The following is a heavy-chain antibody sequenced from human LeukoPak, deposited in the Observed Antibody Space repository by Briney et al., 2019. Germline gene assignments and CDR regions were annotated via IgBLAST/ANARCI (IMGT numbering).Heavy chain of an antibody. Sequence: GGSLRLSCAASGFTFSSYSMNWVRQAPGKGLEWVSSISSSSSYIYYADSVKGRFTISRDNAKNSLYLQMNSLRAEDTAVYHCAKDSSGYYFDAFDIWGQGTMVTVSS. CDR1: GFTFSSYS. CDR2: ISSSSSYI. J-gene: IGHJ3*02. CDR3: AKDSSGYYFDAFDI. V-gene: IGHV3-21*01. D-gene: IGHD3-22*01.